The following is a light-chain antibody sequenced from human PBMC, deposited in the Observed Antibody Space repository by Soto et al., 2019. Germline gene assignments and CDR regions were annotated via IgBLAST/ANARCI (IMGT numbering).Light chain of an antibody. V-gene: IGLV2-14*01. CDR3: SSYTSSSTLV. Sequence: QPASVSGSPGQSITISCTGTSSDVGGYNYVSWYQQHPGKAPKLMIYDVSNRPSGVSNRFSGSKSGNTASLTISGLQAEDEADYYCSSYTSSSTLVIGGGTKLTVL. CDR2: DVS. J-gene: IGLJ3*02. CDR1: SSDVGGYNY.